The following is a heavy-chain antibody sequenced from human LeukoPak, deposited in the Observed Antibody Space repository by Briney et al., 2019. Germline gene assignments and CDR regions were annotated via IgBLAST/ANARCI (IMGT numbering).Heavy chain of an antibody. V-gene: IGHV4-61*01. J-gene: IGHJ3*02. Sequence: SETLSLTCTVSGGSINTPNYYWGWIRQPPGKGLEWIGYIYYSGSTNYNPSLKSRVTISVDTSKNQFSLKLSSVTAADTAVYYCARHSGSYYDNAFDIWGQGTMVTVSS. D-gene: IGHD1-26*01. CDR2: IYYSGST. CDR3: ARHSGSYYDNAFDI. CDR1: GGSINTPNYY.